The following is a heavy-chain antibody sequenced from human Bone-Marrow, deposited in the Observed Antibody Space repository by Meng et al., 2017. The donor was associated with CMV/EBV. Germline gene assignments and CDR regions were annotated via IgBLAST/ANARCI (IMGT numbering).Heavy chain of an antibody. D-gene: IGHD2-2*02. CDR3: ARGVVVPAAILSRSYYYYGMDV. J-gene: IGHJ6*02. V-gene: IGHV1-2*02. Sequence: ASVKVSCKASGYTFTGYYMHWVRQAPGQGLEWMGWINPNSGGTNYAQKFQGRVTMTRDTSISTAYMGLSRLRSDDTAVYYCARGVVVPAAILSRSYYYYGMDVWGQGNTVTVSS. CDR2: INPNSGGT. CDR1: GYTFTGYY.